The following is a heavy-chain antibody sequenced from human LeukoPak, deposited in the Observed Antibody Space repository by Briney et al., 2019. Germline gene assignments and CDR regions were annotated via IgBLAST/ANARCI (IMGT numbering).Heavy chain of an antibody. J-gene: IGHJ5*02. D-gene: IGHD2-15*01. CDR1: GYTFTCYY. Sequence: ASVKVSCKASGYTFTCYYMHWVRQAPGQGLEWMGWINPNSGGTNYAQKFQGRVTMTRDTSISTAYMELSRLRSDDTAVYYCARVALGYCSGGSCWFDPWGQGTLVTVSS. CDR3: ARVALGYCSGGSCWFDP. CDR2: INPNSGGT. V-gene: IGHV1-2*02.